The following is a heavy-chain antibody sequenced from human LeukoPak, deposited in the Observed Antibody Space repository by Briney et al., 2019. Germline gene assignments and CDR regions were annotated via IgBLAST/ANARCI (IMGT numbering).Heavy chain of an antibody. CDR2: IKSKTDGGTT. CDR3: TTGGYGGQFDY. CDR1: RFTFSNSA. D-gene: IGHD5-12*01. J-gene: IGHJ4*02. V-gene: IGHV3-15*01. Sequence: GGSLRLSCAASRFTFSNSAMIWVRQAPGKGLEWVGRIKSKTDGGTTDYAAPVKGRFTISRDDSKNTLYLQMNSLKTEDTAVYYCTTGGYGGQFDYWGQGTLVTVSS.